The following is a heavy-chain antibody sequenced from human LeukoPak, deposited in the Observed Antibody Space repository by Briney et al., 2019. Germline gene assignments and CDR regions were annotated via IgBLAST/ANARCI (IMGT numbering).Heavy chain of an antibody. CDR1: GFTFSKSN. CDR2: ISSSSSTI. CDR3: ARGVAGTGAFDI. V-gene: IGHV3-48*01. J-gene: IGHJ3*02. Sequence: PGGSLRLSCAASGFTFSKSNLNWVRQAPGKGLEWLSYISSSSSTIYYADSVKGRFTISRDNAKNSLYLQMNSLRAEDTAVYYCARGVAGTGAFDIWGQGTMVTVSS. D-gene: IGHD6-19*01.